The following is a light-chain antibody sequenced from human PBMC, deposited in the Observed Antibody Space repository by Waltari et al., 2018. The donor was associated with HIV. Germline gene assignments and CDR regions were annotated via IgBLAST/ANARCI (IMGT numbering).Light chain of an antibody. CDR2: KAS. CDR3: QQYNSYSYT. V-gene: IGKV1-5*03. Sequence: DIQMTQSPSTLSASVGDRVTITCRASQSIRNWLAWYQQKPGKAPKLLIYKASSLESGVPSRFSGSGSGTEFTLTISSLQPDDFATYYCQQYNSYSYTFGQGTKLEIK. CDR1: QSIRNW. J-gene: IGKJ2*01.